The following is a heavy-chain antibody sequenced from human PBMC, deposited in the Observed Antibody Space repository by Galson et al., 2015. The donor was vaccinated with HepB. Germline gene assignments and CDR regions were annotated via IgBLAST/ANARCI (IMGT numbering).Heavy chain of an antibody. D-gene: IGHD1-7*01. Sequence: SLRLSCAASGFTFSDYYMIWIRQAPGKGLEWISCISSSGSPTSYADSVKGRFTISRDNAKNSLYLQMNTLRAEDTAVYYCARGQSGTSEAYWGQGTLVTVSS. V-gene: IGHV3-11*06. CDR1: GFTFSDYY. CDR2: ISSSGSPT. CDR3: ARGQSGTSEAY. J-gene: IGHJ4*02.